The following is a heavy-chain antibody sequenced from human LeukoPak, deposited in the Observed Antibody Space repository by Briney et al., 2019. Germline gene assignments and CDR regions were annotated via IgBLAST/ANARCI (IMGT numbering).Heavy chain of an antibody. Sequence: SETLSLTCTVSGGSISSYYWSWIRQPPGKGLEWIGYIYYSGSTNYNPSLKSRVTISVDTSKNQFSLKLSSVTAADTAVYYCARGFEYCSSTSCHGFDYWGQGTLVTVSS. CDR3: ARGFEYCSSTSCHGFDY. CDR1: GGSISSYY. CDR2: IYYSGST. J-gene: IGHJ4*02. V-gene: IGHV4-59*01. D-gene: IGHD2-2*01.